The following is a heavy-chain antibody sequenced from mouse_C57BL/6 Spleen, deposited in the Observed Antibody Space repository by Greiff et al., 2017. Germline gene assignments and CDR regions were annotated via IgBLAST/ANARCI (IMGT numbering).Heavy chain of an antibody. V-gene: IGHV1-55*01. CDR2: IYPGSGST. CDR1: GYTFTSYW. J-gene: IGHJ2*01. Sequence: QVHVKQPGAELVKPGASVKMSCKASGYTFTSYWITWVKQRPGQGLAWIGDIYPGSGSTNYNEKFKSKATLTVDTSSSTAYMQLSSLTSEDSAVYYCARGGWLLDYWGQGTTLTVSS. D-gene: IGHD2-3*01. CDR3: ARGGWLLDY.